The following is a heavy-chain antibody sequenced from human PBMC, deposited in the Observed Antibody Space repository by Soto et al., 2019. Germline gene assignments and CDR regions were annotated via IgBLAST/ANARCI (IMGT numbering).Heavy chain of an antibody. J-gene: IGHJ6*02. Sequence: QVQLVQSGAEVKKPGSSVKVSCKASGGTFSSYAISWVRQAPGQGLEWMGGIIPIFGTANYAQKFQGRVTITADKSTSTAYMELSSLRSEDTAVYYCARDGYYDFWSGYPPRRPYCYGMDVWGQGTTVTVSS. V-gene: IGHV1-69*06. CDR2: IIPIFGTA. D-gene: IGHD3-3*01. CDR1: GGTFSSYA. CDR3: ARDGYYDFWSGYPPRRPYCYGMDV.